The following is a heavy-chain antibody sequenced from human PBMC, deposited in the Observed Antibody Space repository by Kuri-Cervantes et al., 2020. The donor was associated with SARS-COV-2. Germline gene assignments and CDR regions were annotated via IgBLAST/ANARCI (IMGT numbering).Heavy chain of an antibody. D-gene: IGHD3-22*01. CDR3: ARGLGYYYDSSGYGPVYYFNY. CDR1: GGSVSGYY. J-gene: IGHJ4*02. CDR2: INDNGRT. Sequence: SETLSLTCAVNGGSVSGYYWNWIRQAPGKGLEWIGEINDNGRTNYKSSLKSRVTISMDTSKNQFSLKLSSVTAAETAVYYGARGLGYYYDSSGYGPVYYFNYWGQGTLVTVSS. V-gene: IGHV4-34*01.